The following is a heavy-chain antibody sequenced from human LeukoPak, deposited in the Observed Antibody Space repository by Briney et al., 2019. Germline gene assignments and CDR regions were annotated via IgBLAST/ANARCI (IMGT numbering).Heavy chain of an antibody. V-gene: IGHV3-74*01. D-gene: IGHD6-6*01. CDR3: ARVAEYSTAGMRY. CDR1: GFTFSNYW. J-gene: IGHJ4*02. Sequence: GGSLRLSCAASGFTFSNYWMHWVRHAPGKGLVWVSRISSDGSTTTYADSVKGRFTISRDNAKNTLYLQMSSLRAEDTALYYCARVAEYSTAGMRYWGQGTLVTVSS. CDR2: ISSDGSTT.